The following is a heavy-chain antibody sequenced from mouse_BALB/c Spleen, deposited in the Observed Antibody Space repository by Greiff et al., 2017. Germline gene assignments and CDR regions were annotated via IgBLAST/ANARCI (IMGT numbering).Heavy chain of an antibody. D-gene: IGHD1-1*01. CDR1: GYSITSDYA. Sequence: EVQRVESGPSLVKPSQSLSLTCTVTGYSITSDYAWNWIRQFPGNKLEWMGYISYSGSTSYNPSLKSRISITRDTSKNQFFLQLNSVTTEDTATYYCARDGSYAMDYWGQGTSVTVSS. CDR2: ISYSGST. V-gene: IGHV3-2*02. CDR3: ARDGSYAMDY. J-gene: IGHJ4*01.